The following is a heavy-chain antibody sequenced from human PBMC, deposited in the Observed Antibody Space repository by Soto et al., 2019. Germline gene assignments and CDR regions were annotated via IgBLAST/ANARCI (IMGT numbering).Heavy chain of an antibody. CDR1: GFTFSSYW. Sequence: WSLRLSCAASGFTFSSYWMSWVRQAPGKGLEWVANIKQDGSEKYYVDSVKGRFTISRDNAKNSLYLQMNSLRAEDTAVYYCARDGYSGYAFAFDIWGQGTMVTVS. V-gene: IGHV3-7*03. J-gene: IGHJ3*02. CDR2: IKQDGSEK. D-gene: IGHD5-12*01. CDR3: ARDGYSGYAFAFDI.